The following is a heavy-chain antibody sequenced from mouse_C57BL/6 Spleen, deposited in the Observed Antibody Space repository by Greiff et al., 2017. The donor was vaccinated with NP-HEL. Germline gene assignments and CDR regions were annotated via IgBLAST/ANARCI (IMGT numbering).Heavy chain of an antibody. Sequence: VKLVESGPGLVQPSQSLSITCTVSGFSLTSYGVHWVRQPPGKGLEWLGVIWSGGSTDYNAAFISRLSISKDNSKSQVFFKMNSLQADDTAIYYCAKNYDYDGDWYFDVWGTGTTVTVSS. J-gene: IGHJ1*03. D-gene: IGHD2-4*01. CDR3: AKNYDYDGDWYFDV. V-gene: IGHV2-4*01. CDR1: GFSLTSYG. CDR2: IWSGGST.